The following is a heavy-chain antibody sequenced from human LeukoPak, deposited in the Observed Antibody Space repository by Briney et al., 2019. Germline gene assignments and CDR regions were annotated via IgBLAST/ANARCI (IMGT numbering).Heavy chain of an antibody. CDR2: INPNSGGT. CDR1: GYTFTGYY. CDR3: ARDLSGYGDYRYWFDP. J-gene: IGHJ5*02. D-gene: IGHD4-17*01. V-gene: IGHV1-2*04. Sequence: GASVKVSCKASGYTFTGYYMHWVRQAPGQGLEWMGWINPNSGGTNYAQKFQGWVTMTRDTSISTAYMELSRLRSDDTAVYYCARDLSGYGDYRYWFDPWGQGTLVTVSS.